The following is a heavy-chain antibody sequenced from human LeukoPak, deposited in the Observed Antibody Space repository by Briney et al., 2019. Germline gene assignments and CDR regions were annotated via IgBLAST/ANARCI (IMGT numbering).Heavy chain of an antibody. CDR1: GGSISSGDYY. J-gene: IGHJ4*02. CDR3: ARGPTDGSIDY. Sequence: PSQTLSLTCTVSGGSISSGDYYWGWIRQPPGTGLEWIGYIYYSGSTYYNPSLKSRVTISVDTSKNQFSLKLSSVTAADTAVYYCARGPTDGSIDYWGQGTLVTVSS. D-gene: IGHD1-26*01. V-gene: IGHV4-30-4*01. CDR2: IYYSGST.